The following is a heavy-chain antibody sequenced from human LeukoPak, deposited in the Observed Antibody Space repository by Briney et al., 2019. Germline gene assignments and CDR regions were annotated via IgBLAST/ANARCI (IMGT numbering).Heavy chain of an antibody. CDR2: IYYSGST. Sequence: SETLSLTCTVSGGSISSYYWSWIRQPPGKGLEWIGYIYYSGSTNYNPSLKSRVTISVDTSKNQFSLKLSSVTAADTAVYYCARGYCSSTDCYSDWFDPWGQGTLVTVSS. V-gene: IGHV4-59*01. D-gene: IGHD2-2*01. J-gene: IGHJ5*02. CDR3: ARGYCSSTDCYSDWFDP. CDR1: GGSISSYY.